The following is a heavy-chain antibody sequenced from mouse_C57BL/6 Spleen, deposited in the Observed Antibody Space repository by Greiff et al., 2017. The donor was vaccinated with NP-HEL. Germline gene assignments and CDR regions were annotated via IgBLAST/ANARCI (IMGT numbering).Heavy chain of an antibody. CDR3: TTGRRAFAY. CDR2: IDPENGDT. J-gene: IGHJ3*01. D-gene: IGHD3-1*01. CDR1: GFNIKDDY. V-gene: IGHV14-4*01. Sequence: EVQLQQSGAELVRPGASVKLSCTASGFNIKDDYMHWVKQRPEQGLEWIGWIDPENGDTEYASKFQGKATITADTSSNTAYLQLSSLTSEDTAVYYCTTGRRAFAYWGQGTLVTVSA.